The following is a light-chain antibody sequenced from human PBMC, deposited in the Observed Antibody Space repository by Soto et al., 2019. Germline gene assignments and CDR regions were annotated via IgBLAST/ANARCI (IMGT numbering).Light chain of an antibody. CDR2: GAS. Sequence: EIVMTQSPATLSVSPGERATLWCRASLSVSSNLAWYQQKPGQAPRLLIYGASTRATGIPARFSGSGSGTEFTLTISSLQSEDFALYHCQQYNNWWTFGQGTKVEIK. CDR1: LSVSSN. CDR3: QQYNNWWT. V-gene: IGKV3-15*01. J-gene: IGKJ1*01.